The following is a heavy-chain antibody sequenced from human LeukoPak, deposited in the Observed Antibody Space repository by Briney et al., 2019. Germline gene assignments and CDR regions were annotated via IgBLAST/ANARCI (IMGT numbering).Heavy chain of an antibody. V-gene: IGHV1-18*01. Sequence: ASVKVSCKASGYTFTSYGISWVRQAPGQGLEWMGWISAYNGNTNYAQKLQGRVTMTTDTSTSTAYMELRSPRSDDTAVYYCARVAEMATGPRGCDAFDIWGQGTMVTVSS. CDR2: ISAYNGNT. CDR1: GYTFTSYG. D-gene: IGHD5-24*01. CDR3: ARVAEMATGPRGCDAFDI. J-gene: IGHJ3*02.